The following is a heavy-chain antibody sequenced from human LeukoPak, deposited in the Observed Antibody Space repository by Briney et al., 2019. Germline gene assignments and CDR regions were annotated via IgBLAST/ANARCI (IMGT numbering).Heavy chain of an antibody. CDR3: ATGGSGSYYSGAHFDY. CDR1: GGSIRSYY. D-gene: IGHD3-10*01. V-gene: IGHV4-4*07. Sequence: SETLSLTCTVSGGSIRSYYWNWIRQPAGKGLEWIGRIYTSGSTNYNPSLKSRVTMSVDTSKNQFSLKLTSVTAADTAVYYCATGGSGSYYSGAHFDYWGQGTLVTVSS. J-gene: IGHJ4*02. CDR2: IYTSGST.